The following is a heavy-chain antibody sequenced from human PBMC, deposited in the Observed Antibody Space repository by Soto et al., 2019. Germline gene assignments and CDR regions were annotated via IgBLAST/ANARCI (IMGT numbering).Heavy chain of an antibody. D-gene: IGHD6-13*01. Sequence: EVQLVESGGGLVQPGGSLRLACAASGFTFSSYWMHWVRQAPGKGLVWISRIIRDGSSTNYADSVKGRFTISRDNAKNTLYLEINSLRADDTAVYFCGRGGSGIYGMDIW. CDR1: GFTFSSYW. CDR3: GRGGSGIYGMDI. CDR2: IIRDGSST. V-gene: IGHV3-74*01. J-gene: IGHJ6*01.